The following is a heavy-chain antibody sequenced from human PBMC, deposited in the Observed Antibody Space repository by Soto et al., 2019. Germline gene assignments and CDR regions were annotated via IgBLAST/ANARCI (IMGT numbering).Heavy chain of an antibody. J-gene: IGHJ3*02. CDR1: GRGRSSGS. CDR3: ARTYDGSGPNSGGYGFDI. CDR2: IDYRGGT. Sequence: KPSEALSLTGTPSGRGRSSGSGSGVRQRPGQGLQWIGDIDYRGGTCCNPALESRVTISVDTSKNQFSLKLSSVTAADTAVYYCARTYDGSGPNSGGYGFDIWGQGTMVT. V-gene: IGHV4-59*01. D-gene: IGHD3-22*01.